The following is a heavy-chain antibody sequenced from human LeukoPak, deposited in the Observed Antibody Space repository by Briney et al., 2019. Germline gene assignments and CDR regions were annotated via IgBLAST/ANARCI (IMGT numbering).Heavy chain of an antibody. V-gene: IGHV3-21*01. CDR3: AKDFGITIFGVVPPYYYYGMDV. CDR1: GFTFSSYN. J-gene: IGHJ6*02. CDR2: IDISSSYM. D-gene: IGHD3-3*01. Sequence: PGGSLRLSCAASGFTFSSYNMNWVRQAPGKGLEWVSSIDISSSYMYYADSVKGRFTISRDNAKNSLFLQMNSLRAEDTAVYYCAKDFGITIFGVVPPYYYYGMDVWGQGTTVTVSS.